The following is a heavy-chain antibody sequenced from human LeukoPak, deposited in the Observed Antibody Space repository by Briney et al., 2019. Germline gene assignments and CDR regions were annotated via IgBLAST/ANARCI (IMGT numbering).Heavy chain of an antibody. V-gene: IGHV1-8*01. CDR3: ARGLKYYDISPQITDDY. Sequence: ASVKVSCKASGYTFTSYDINWVRQATGQGLEWMGWMNPNSGNTGYAQKFQGRVTMTRNTSISTAYMELSSLRSEDTAVYYCARGLKYYDISPQITDDYWGQGTLVTVSS. CDR1: GYTFTSYD. CDR2: MNPNSGNT. D-gene: IGHD3-9*01. J-gene: IGHJ4*02.